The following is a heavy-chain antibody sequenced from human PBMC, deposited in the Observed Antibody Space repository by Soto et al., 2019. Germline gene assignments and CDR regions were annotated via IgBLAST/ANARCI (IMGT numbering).Heavy chain of an antibody. J-gene: IGHJ4*02. V-gene: IGHV3-30-3*01. Sequence: PGGSLRLSCAASGFTFSSYAMHWVRQAPGKGLEWVAVISYDGSNKYYADSVKGRFTISRDNSKNTLYLQMNSLRAEDTAVYYCAREIDIVLDYWCQGTLVSASS. CDR2: ISYDGSNK. D-gene: IGHD2-15*01. CDR3: AREIDIVLDY. CDR1: GFTFSSYA.